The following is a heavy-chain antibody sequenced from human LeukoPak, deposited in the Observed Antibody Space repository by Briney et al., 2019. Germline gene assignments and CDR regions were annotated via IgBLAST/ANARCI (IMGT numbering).Heavy chain of an antibody. V-gene: IGHV7-4-1*02. CDR1: GYTFTSYA. Sequence: ASVKVSCKASGYTFTSYAMNWARQAPGQGLEWMGWINTNTGNPTYAQGFTGRFVFSLDTSVSTAYLQISSLKAEDTAVYYCASGSRELVPDYWGQGTLVTVSS. D-gene: IGHD6-6*01. CDR2: INTNTGNP. CDR3: ASGSRELVPDY. J-gene: IGHJ4*02.